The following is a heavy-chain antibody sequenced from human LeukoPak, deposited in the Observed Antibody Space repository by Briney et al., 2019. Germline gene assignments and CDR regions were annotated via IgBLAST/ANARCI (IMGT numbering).Heavy chain of an antibody. J-gene: IGHJ4*02. D-gene: IGHD7-27*01. CDR2: IYTSGST. CDR1: GGSISSGSYY. CDR3: ARGLGFDY. V-gene: IGHV4-61*02. Sequence: SETLSLTCTVSGGSISSGSYYWSWIRQPAGKGLEWIGRIYTSGSTNYNPSLKSRVTISVDTSKNQFSLKLNSVTAADTAVYYCARGLGFDYWGQGTLVTVSS.